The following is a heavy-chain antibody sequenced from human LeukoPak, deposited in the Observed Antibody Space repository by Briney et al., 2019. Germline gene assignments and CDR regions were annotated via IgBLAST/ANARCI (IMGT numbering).Heavy chain of an antibody. Sequence: GGSLRLSCTASGFTFGDYAMSWFRQAPGKGLEWVGFIRSKAYGGTTEYAASVKGRFTISRDDSKSIAYLQMNSLKTEDTAVYYVTRDLREGWFGHRGYFDYWGQGTLVTVSS. CDR3: TRDLREGWFGHRGYFDY. CDR2: IRSKAYGGTT. D-gene: IGHD3-10*01. J-gene: IGHJ4*02. V-gene: IGHV3-49*03. CDR1: GFTFGDYA.